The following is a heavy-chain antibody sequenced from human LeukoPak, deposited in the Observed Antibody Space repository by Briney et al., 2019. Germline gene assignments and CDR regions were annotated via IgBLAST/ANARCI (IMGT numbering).Heavy chain of an antibody. CDR2: MNPNSGNT. CDR3: AILSGDWCTAMNNYYYYYMDV. CDR1: GYTFTNYY. V-gene: IGHV1-8*03. Sequence: GASVKVSCKASGYTFTNYYIHWVRQAPGQGLEWIGWMNPNSGNTGYAQKFQGRVTITRNTSISTAYMELSSLRSEDTAVYYCAILSGDWCTAMNNYYYYYMDVWGKGTTVTVSS. J-gene: IGHJ6*03. D-gene: IGHD5-18*01.